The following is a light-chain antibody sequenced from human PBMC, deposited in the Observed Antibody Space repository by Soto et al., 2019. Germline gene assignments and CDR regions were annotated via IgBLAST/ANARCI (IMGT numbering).Light chain of an antibody. CDR1: QSVFFSPSNREH. Sequence: DIVMTQSPDSLAVSLGERATISCRSSQSVFFSPSNREHLTWFQQKPGQPPKMLIYWASTREYVVPDRFSGSGSGTNFTLTISSLQDDDVAVYYCQQYCRSPYTFGQGTKLEIK. CDR3: QQYCRSPYT. J-gene: IGKJ2*01. V-gene: IGKV4-1*01. CDR2: WAS.